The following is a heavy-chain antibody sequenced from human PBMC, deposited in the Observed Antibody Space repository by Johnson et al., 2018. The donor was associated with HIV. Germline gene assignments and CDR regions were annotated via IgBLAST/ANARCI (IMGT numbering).Heavy chain of an antibody. CDR2: ISYDGSNK. V-gene: IGHV3-30*04. D-gene: IGHD1-14*01. J-gene: IGHJ3*02. CDR1: GFTFSSYA. CDR3: ARDQGELRRTHAFDI. Sequence: VQLVESGGGVVQPGRSLRLSCAASGFTFSSYAMHWVRQAPGKGLEWVAVISYDGSNKFYADSVKGRFTISRDNSKNTLYLQMNSLRHEDTAVYYCARDQGELRRTHAFDIWGQGTMVPVSS.